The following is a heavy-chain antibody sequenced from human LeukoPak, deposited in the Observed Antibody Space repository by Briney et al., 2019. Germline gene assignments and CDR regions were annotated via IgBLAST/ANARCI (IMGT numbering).Heavy chain of an antibody. Sequence: GGSLRLPRGFSGFPLSTYAMNCVRQAPAKALEWVSGISGSGGSTYYSDSMKRRFTISRDNSKNTLYLQMNSLRAEDTAVYYCAKDRRSVTPYYSDYWGQGTLVTVSS. J-gene: IGHJ4*02. CDR3: AKDRRSVTPYYSDY. V-gene: IGHV3-23*01. CDR1: GFPLSTYA. CDR2: ISGSGGST. D-gene: IGHD2-21*02.